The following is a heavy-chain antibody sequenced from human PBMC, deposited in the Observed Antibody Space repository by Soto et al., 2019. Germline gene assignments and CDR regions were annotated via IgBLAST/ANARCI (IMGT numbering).Heavy chain of an antibody. CDR2: ISAYNGNT. J-gene: IGHJ4*02. Sequence: ASKVSCKASGYTFTSYGISWVRQAPGQGLEWMGWISAYNGNTNYAQKLQGRVTMTTDTSTSTAYMELRSLRSDDTAVYYCARDRARYCTNGVCSNRHYWGQGTLVTVSS. CDR3: ARDRARYCTNGVCSNRHY. CDR1: GYTFTSYG. D-gene: IGHD2-8*01. V-gene: IGHV1-18*01.